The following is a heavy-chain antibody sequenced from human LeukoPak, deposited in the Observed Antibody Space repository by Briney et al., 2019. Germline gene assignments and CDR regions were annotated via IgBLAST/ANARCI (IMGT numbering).Heavy chain of an antibody. D-gene: IGHD3-16*02. V-gene: IGHV3-7*04. CDR2: IKEDGSEK. CDR1: GFTFSNYW. CDR3: ARARIMITFGGVIADIFFDY. J-gene: IGHJ4*02. Sequence: GGSLRLSCAASGFTFSNYWMSWVRQAPGKGLKWVANIKEDGSEKYYADSVKGRFTISRDNAKNSLYLQMNSLRAEDTAVYYCARARIMITFGGVIADIFFDYWGQGTLVTVSS.